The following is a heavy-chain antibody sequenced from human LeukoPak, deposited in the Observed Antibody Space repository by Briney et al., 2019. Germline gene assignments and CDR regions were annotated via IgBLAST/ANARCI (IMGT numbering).Heavy chain of an antibody. J-gene: IGHJ4*02. CDR3: ARVEVEVVVTAKFDY. D-gene: IGHD2-21*02. V-gene: IGHV4-38-2*02. Sequence: PSETLSLTCTVSGYSISSGYYWGWIRQPPGKGLEWIGSIYHSGSTYYNPSLKSRVTISVDTSKNQFSLKLSSVTAADTAVYYCARVEVEVVVTAKFDYWGQGTLVTVSS. CDR2: IYHSGST. CDR1: GYSISSGYY.